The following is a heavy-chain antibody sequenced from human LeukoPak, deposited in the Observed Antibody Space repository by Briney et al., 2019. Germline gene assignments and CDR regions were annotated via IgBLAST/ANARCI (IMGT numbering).Heavy chain of an antibody. CDR1: GFTFSDYY. V-gene: IGHV3-11*04. J-gene: IGHJ5*02. Sequence: GGSLRLSCAASGFTFSDYYMSWIRQAPGKGLEWVSYISSSGSTIYYADSVKGRFTISRDNAKNSLYLQMNSLRAEDTAVYYCARDFYDFWSGSIRFDPWGQGTLVTVSS. D-gene: IGHD3-3*01. CDR3: ARDFYDFWSGSIRFDP. CDR2: ISSSGSTI.